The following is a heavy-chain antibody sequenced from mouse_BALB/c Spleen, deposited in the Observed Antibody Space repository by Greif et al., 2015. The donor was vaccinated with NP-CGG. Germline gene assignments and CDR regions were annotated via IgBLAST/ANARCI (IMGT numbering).Heavy chain of an antibody. D-gene: IGHD1-2*01. Sequence: EVHLVESGGGLVKPGGSLKLSCAASGFTFSSYAMSWVRQSPEKRLEWVAEISSGGSYTYYPDTVTGRFTISRDNAKNPLYLEMSSLRSEDTAMYYCARGRTTATAWFAYWGQGTLVSVSA. CDR3: ARGRTTATAWFAY. V-gene: IGHV5-9-4*01. CDR2: ISSGGSYT. CDR1: GFTFSSYA. J-gene: IGHJ3*01.